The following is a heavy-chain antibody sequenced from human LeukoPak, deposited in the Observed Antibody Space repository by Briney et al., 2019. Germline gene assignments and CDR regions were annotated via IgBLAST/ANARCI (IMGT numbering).Heavy chain of an antibody. CDR2: ISSSDSTI. Sequence: GGSLRLSCAASGFTSSNALMSWVRQAPGKGLEWFSYISSSDSTIYYADSVKGRFTISRDNAKNSLYLQMNSLRAEDTAVYYCARDMDYYGSGSYYSPYYMDVWGKGTTVTVSS. CDR3: ARDMDYYGSGSYYSPYYMDV. V-gene: IGHV3-11*04. J-gene: IGHJ6*03. D-gene: IGHD3-10*01. CDR1: GFTSSNAL.